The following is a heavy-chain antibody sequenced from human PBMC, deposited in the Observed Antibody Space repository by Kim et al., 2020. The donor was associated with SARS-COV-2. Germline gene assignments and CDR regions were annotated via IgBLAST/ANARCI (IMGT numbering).Heavy chain of an antibody. J-gene: IGHJ5*02. D-gene: IGHD3-22*01. CDR3: ARLTESIDDYDISGLLEIGWFDP. V-gene: IGHV4-39*01. CDR2: ILYNGNT. Sequence: SETLSLTCSVSGASLSSSSFYWGWVRQPPGKGPECIGTILYNGNTYYNPSLKSRVTISVNTSKNQFSLHLSSVTAADTAVYYCARLTESIDDYDISGLLEIGWFDPWGQGTQVTVSS. CDR1: GASLSSSSFY.